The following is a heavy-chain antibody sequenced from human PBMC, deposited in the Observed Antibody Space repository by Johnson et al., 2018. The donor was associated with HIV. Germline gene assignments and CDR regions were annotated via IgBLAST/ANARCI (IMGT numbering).Heavy chain of an antibody. CDR1: GFTVSSNY. J-gene: IGHJ3*02. CDR3: TTDGYGGYSYGYGAFDI. CDR2: IYSGGST. V-gene: IGHV3-53*01. D-gene: IGHD5-18*01. Sequence: EQLVESGGGLIQPGGSLRLSCAASGFTVSSNYMSWVRQAPGKGLEWVSVIYSGGSTYYADSVKGRFTISRDNSKNPLYLQMNSLKTEDTAVYYCTTDGYGGYSYGYGAFDIWGQGTMVTVSS.